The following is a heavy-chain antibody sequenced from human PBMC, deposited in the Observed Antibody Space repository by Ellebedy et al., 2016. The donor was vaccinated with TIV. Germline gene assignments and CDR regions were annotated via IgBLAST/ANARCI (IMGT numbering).Heavy chain of an antibody. J-gene: IGHJ4*02. D-gene: IGHD2-2*01. V-gene: IGHV3-7*03. CDR2: IKQDGSEK. CDR1: GFTFSSYW. CDR3: AREDCSSTSCYFDY. Sequence: GESLKISXAASGFTFSSYWMSWVRQAPGKGLEWVANIKQDGSEKYYVDSVKGRFTISRDNAKNSLYLQMNSLRAEDTAVYYCAREDCSSTSCYFDYWGQGTLVTVSS.